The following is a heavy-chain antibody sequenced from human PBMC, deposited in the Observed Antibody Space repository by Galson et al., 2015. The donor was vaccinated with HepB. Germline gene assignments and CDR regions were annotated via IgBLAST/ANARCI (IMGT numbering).Heavy chain of an antibody. J-gene: IGHJ4*02. CDR2: IYPGDSDT. CDR1: GYSFTSYW. Sequence: QSGAEVKKPGESLKIFCKGSGYSFTSYWIGWVRQMPGKGLEWMGIIYPGDSDTRYSPSFQGQVTISADKSISTAYLQWSSLKASDTAMYYCARQPVDTARVYYFDYWGQGTLVTVSS. D-gene: IGHD5-18*01. CDR3: ARQPVDTARVYYFDY. V-gene: IGHV5-51*01.